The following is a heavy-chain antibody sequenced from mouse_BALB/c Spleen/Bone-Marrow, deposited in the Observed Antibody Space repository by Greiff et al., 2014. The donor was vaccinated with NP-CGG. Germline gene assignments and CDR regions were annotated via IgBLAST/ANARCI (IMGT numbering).Heavy chain of an antibody. Sequence: EVQREESGGDLVKPGGSLKLSCAASGFTFSRYGMSWVRQTPDKRLEWVANISSGGSYTYYPDSVKGRFTISRDNAKNTLYLHMSSLKSEDTAMYYCARQYGNLGVMDYWGQGTSVTVSS. D-gene: IGHD2-1*01. J-gene: IGHJ4*01. CDR3: ARQYGNLGVMDY. CDR1: GFTFSRYG. CDR2: ISSGGSYT. V-gene: IGHV5-6*01.